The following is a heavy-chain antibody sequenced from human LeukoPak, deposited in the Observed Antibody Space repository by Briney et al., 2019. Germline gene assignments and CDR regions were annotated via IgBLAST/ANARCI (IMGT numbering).Heavy chain of an antibody. J-gene: IGHJ1*01. Sequence: ASVKVSCKASGYTFTSHDINWARQATGQGLEWMGWMNPNIGNTGFAQKFQGRASITRNTSINTAYLELISLTSEDTAVYYCARGEMSEWFGVFDHWGQGTRVIVSS. CDR3: ARGEMSEWFGVFDH. CDR2: MNPNIGNT. CDR1: GYTFTSHD. V-gene: IGHV1-8*03. D-gene: IGHD3-3*01.